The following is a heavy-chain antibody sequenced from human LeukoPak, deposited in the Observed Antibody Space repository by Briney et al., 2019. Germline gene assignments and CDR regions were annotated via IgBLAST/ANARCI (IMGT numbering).Heavy chain of an antibody. CDR1: GFTFSGYW. J-gene: IGHJ6*02. CDR3: VRRHPPPSTSPTSYGMDV. Sequence: PGGSLRLSCAASGFTFSGYWMHWVRHAPGKGLVWVSRINTDGISTTYADSVKGRFTISRDNAKNTLYLQMNSLRVEDTAVYHCVRRHPPPSTSPTSYGMDVWGQGTTVTVSS. CDR2: INTDGIST. D-gene: IGHD2-2*01. V-gene: IGHV3-74*01.